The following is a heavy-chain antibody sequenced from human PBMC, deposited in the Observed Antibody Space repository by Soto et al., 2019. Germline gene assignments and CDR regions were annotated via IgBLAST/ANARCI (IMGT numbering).Heavy chain of an antibody. CDR1: GFTFSSYA. Sequence: GALRLSCAASGFTFSSYAMSWVRQAPGKGLEWVSAISGSGGSTYYAGSVKGRFTISRDNSKNTLYLQMNSLRAEDTAVYYCAKADPSITAGFDYWGQGTLVTVSS. CDR3: AKADPSITAGFDY. J-gene: IGHJ4*02. V-gene: IGHV3-23*01. D-gene: IGHD5-18*01. CDR2: ISGSGGST.